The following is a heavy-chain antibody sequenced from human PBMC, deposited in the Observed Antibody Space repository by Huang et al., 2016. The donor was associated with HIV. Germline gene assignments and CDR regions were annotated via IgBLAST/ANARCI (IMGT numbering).Heavy chain of an antibody. CDR1: GDSVSSASYY. D-gene: IGHD3-10*01. V-gene: IGHV4-61*01. J-gene: IGHJ4*02. Sequence: QVQLQESGPGLVKPSETLSLSCTVSGDSVSSASYYWSWIRQPPGRGLAWVGYIYFSGCTNYNPSLKSRVTISIDTSKNQFSLRLSSVTTADTAVYYCVSHGSGSADYWGQGTLVTVSS. CDR3: VSHGSGSADY. CDR2: IYFSGCT.